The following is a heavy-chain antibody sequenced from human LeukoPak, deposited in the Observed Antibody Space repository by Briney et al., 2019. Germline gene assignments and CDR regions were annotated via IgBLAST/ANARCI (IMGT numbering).Heavy chain of an antibody. D-gene: IGHD1-1*01. V-gene: IGHV1-58*02. CDR1: GFTFSSSA. CDR3: AAAQPQLNNWFDP. CDR2: IVVGSGNT. J-gene: IGHJ5*02. Sequence: SVKVSCKASGFTFSSSAMQWVRQARGQRLEWIGWIVVGSGNTNYAQKFQESVTITRDMSTSTAYMELSSLRSEDTAVYYCAAAQPQLNNWFDPWGQGTLVTVSS.